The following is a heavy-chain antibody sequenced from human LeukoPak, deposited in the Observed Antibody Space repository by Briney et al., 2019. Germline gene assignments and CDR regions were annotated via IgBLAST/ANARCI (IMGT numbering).Heavy chain of an antibody. V-gene: IGHV3-15*01. CDR3: ARDLCSGGSCYYPANYFDY. CDR2: IKSKTDGGTT. J-gene: IGHJ4*02. Sequence: GGSLRLSCAASGLTFSSTWMSWVRQAPGKGLEWLGRIKSKTDGGTTDSAAPVKGRFTISRDDSKNTLNLQLTSLKTEDTAVYYCARDLCSGGSCYYPANYFDYWGQGTLVSVSS. D-gene: IGHD2-15*01. CDR1: GLTFSSTW.